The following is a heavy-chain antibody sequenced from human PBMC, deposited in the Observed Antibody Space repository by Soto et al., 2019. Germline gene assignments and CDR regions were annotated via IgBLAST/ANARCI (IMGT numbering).Heavy chain of an antibody. CDR3: ARRLFSSSWPSYFDY. Sequence: PSLKSRVTISVDTSKNQFSLKLTSVTAADTAVYYCARRLFSSSWPSYFDYWGQGALVTVSS. J-gene: IGHJ4*02. D-gene: IGHD6-13*01. V-gene: IGHV4-39*01.